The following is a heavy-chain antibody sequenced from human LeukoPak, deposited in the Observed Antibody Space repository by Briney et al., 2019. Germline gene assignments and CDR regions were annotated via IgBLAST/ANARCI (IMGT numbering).Heavy chain of an antibody. CDR1: GFTFSSYA. V-gene: IGHV3-23*01. CDR3: AKDGYCSGGNCYPAFDY. CDR2: ISGSGGST. J-gene: IGHJ4*02. Sequence: PGGSLRLSCAASGFTFSSYAMSWVRQAAGKGLEWVSAISGSGGSTYYADSVKGRFTISRDNSKNTLYLQMHSLRAEDTAVYYCAKDGYCSGGNCYPAFDYWGQGTLVTVSS. D-gene: IGHD2-15*01.